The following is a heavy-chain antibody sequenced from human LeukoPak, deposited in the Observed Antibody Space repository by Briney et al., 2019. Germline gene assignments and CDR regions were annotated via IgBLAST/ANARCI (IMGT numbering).Heavy chain of an antibody. CDR1: GFTFSSLA. Sequence: GGSLRLSCAASGFTFSSLATGWVRQAPGKGLEWVSVISDSGGTTYYADSVKGRFTISRDNSRNMLYLQMNSLRVEDTAIYYCAKDARRSSGWYFFDHWGQGTLVTVSS. CDR3: AKDARRSSGWYFFDH. J-gene: IGHJ4*02. D-gene: IGHD6-19*01. V-gene: IGHV3-23*01. CDR2: ISDSGGTT.